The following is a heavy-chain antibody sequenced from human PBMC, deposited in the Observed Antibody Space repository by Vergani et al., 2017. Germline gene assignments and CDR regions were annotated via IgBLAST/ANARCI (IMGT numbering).Heavy chain of an antibody. CDR1: GYTFTSYG. J-gene: IGHJ4*02. Sequence: QVQLVQSGAEVKKPGASVKVSCKASGYTFTSYGISWVRQAPGQGLEWMGWISAYNGNTNYAQKLQGRVTMTTDTSTSTADMELRSLGSDDTAVYYCARDDYGDYPPGCFDYWGQGTLVTVSS. CDR3: ARDDYGDYPPGCFDY. CDR2: ISAYNGNT. V-gene: IGHV1-18*01. D-gene: IGHD4-17*01.